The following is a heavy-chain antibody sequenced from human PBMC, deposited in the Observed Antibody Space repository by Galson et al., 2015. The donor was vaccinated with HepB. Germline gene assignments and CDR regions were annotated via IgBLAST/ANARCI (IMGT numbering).Heavy chain of an antibody. J-gene: IGHJ4*02. V-gene: IGHV1-8*01. CDR2: MNPNSGNT. D-gene: IGHD6-19*01. Sequence: SVKVSCKASGYTFTSYDINWVRQATGQGLEWMGWMNPNSGNTGYAQKFQGRVTMTRNTSISTAYMELSSLRSEDTAVYYCARARQPTRRIAVAGTGNYWGQGTLVTVSS. CDR1: GYTFTSYD. CDR3: ARARQPTRRIAVAGTGNY.